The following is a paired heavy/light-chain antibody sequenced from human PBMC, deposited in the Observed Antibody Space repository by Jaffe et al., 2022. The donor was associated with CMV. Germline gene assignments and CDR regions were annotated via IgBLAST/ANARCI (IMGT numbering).Heavy chain of an antibody. CDR1: GYTFTSYY. CDR3: AALTPGQYYFDY. Sequence: QVQLVQSGAEVKKPGASVKVSCKASGYTFTSYYMHWVRQAPGQGLEWMGVINPSGDGTTYEQKFQGRITMTRDTSTSTVYMELSSLRSEDTAVYYCAALTPGQYYFDYWGQGTLVTVSS. J-gene: IGHJ4*02. CDR2: INPSGDGT. V-gene: IGHV1-46*01. D-gene: IGHD3-9*01.
Light chain of an antibody. J-gene: IGLJ3*02. Sequence: QSALTQPRSVSGSPGQSVTISCTGTSSDVGGYNYVSWYQQHPGKAPRLMIYDVSKRPSGVPDRFSGSKSGNTASLTISGLQAEDEADYYCCSYAGSYRRVFGGGTKVTVL. CDR1: SSDVGGYNY. CDR2: DVS. CDR3: CSYAGSYRRV. V-gene: IGLV2-11*01.